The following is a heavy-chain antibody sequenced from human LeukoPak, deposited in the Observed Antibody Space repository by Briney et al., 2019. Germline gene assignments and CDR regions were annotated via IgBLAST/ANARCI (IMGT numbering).Heavy chain of an antibody. CDR1: GFIFSTFG. CDR2: IGYDGTNK. V-gene: IGHV3-33*06. CDR3: AKEGSNGDFDY. Sequence: GRSLRLSCAASGFIFSTFGMHWVRQAPGKGLEWVAVIGYDGTNKYYADSVKGRFTISRDNSKNTLYLQMNSLGAEDTAVYYCAKEGSNGDFDYWGQGTLVTVSS. D-gene: IGHD1-26*01. J-gene: IGHJ4*02.